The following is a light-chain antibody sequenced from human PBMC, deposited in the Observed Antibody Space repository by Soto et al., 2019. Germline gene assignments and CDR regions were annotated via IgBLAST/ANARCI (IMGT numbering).Light chain of an antibody. J-gene: IGKJ1*01. CDR3: LQYRSFPRT. Sequence: IQLTQSPSSLSASVGDRVTITCRASQGISSYLAWYQQKPGKAPKLLIYAASTLQSGVPSRFSGSGSGTDFTLTISSLQPEDFATYYCLQYRSFPRTFGQGTKVDIK. CDR2: AAS. V-gene: IGKV1-9*01. CDR1: QGISSY.